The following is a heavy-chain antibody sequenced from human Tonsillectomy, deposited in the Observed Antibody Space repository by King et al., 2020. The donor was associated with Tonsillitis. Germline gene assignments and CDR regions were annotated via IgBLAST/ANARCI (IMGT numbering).Heavy chain of an antibody. D-gene: IGHD4-17*01. CDR2: IYPGDSDT. CDR1: GYSFTTYW. CDR3: ARLGTVTKDYYYYGMDV. J-gene: IGHJ6*02. V-gene: IGHV5-51*01. Sequence: QLVQSGAEVKKPGESLKISCKGSGYSFTTYWIGWVRQMPGKGLEWMGIIYPGDSDTRYSPSFQGQVTISADKSISAAYLQWRSLKASDTAMYYFARLGTVTKDYYYYGMDVWGQGTTVTVSS.